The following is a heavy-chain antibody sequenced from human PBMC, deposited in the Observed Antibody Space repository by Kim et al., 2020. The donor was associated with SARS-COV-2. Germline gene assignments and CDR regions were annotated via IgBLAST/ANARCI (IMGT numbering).Heavy chain of an antibody. CDR3: AKGELDCSGGSCYQYAEYFQH. V-gene: IGHV3-33*06. J-gene: IGHJ1*01. CDR2: IWYDGSNK. D-gene: IGHD2-15*01. Sequence: GGSLRLSCAASGFTFSSYGMHWVRQAPGKGLEWVAVIWYDGSNKYYADSVKGRFTISRDNSKNTLYLQMNSLRAEDTAVYYCAKGELDCSGGSCYQYAEYFQHWGQGTLVTVSS. CDR1: GFTFSSYG.